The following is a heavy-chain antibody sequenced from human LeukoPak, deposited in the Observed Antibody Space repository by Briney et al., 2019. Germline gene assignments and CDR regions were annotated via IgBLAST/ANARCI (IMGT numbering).Heavy chain of an antibody. CDR3: ARDNYFYYMDV. CDR1: GFTVSSNY. J-gene: IGHJ6*03. V-gene: IGHV3-53*01. Sequence: PGGSLRPSCAASGFTVSSNYMSWVRQAPGEGLEWVPVIYSGGTTYYANSVKGRFTISRDNSQNTVYLQMNSLRVEDTAVYYCARDNYFYYMDVWGKGTTVTISS. CDR2: IYSGGTT.